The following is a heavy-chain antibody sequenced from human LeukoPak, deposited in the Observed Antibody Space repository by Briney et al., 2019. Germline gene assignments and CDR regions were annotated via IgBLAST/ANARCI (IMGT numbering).Heavy chain of an antibody. J-gene: IGHJ4*02. CDR3: ARDSCSGRSCQADY. CDR2: INPNSGGT. CDR1: GYTFTGYY. V-gene: IGHV1-2*02. Sequence: ASVKVSCKASGYTFTGYYMHWVRQAPGQGLEWMGWINPNSGGTNYAQKFQGRVTMTRDTSISTAYMELSRLRSDDTAVYYCARDSCSGRSCQADYWGPGTLVTVSS. D-gene: IGHD2-15*01.